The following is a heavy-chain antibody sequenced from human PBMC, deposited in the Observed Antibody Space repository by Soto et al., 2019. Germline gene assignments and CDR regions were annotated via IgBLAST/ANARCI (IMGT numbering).Heavy chain of an antibody. CDR3: ARGNSSGWYLEFRNWFDP. J-gene: IGHJ5*02. CDR2: IYYSGST. CDR1: GGSISSYY. Sequence: WETLSLTCTVSGGSISSYYWSWIRQPPGKGLEWIGYIYYSGSTNYNPSLKSRVTISVDTSKNQFSLKLSSVTAADTAVYYCARGNSSGWYLEFRNWFDPWGQGTLVTVSS. D-gene: IGHD6-19*01. V-gene: IGHV4-59*01.